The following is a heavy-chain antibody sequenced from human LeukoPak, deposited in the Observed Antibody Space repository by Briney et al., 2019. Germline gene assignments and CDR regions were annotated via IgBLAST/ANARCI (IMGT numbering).Heavy chain of an antibody. D-gene: IGHD4-23*01. CDR1: GSISSYY. Sequence: SETLSLTCIVSGSISSYYWTWIRQPPGMGLEWIGHSYFTGNPNYNPSLKSRVTISVDPPKNQFSLKLTSVTAADTAVYYCAGLRSTVAWASFDYWGQGILVTVSS. CDR3: AGLRSTVAWASFDY. CDR2: SYFTGNP. V-gene: IGHV4-59*08. J-gene: IGHJ4*02.